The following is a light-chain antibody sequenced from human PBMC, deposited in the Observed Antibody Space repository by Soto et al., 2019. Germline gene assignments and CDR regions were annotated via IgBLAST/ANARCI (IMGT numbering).Light chain of an antibody. Sequence: DIQLTQSPSLLSASVGDRVTITCRASQGISTYLAWYQQTSGKAPKLLISAASTLQRGVPSRFSGSGSGTQFTLTISRRQPEDFATYDCQQLDAYPLTVGGGTRVEIK. CDR3: QQLDAYPLT. V-gene: IGKV1-9*01. CDR2: AAS. CDR1: QGISTY. J-gene: IGKJ4*01.